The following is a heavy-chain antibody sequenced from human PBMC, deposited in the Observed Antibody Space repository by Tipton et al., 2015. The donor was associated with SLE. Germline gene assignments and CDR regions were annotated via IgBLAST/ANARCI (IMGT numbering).Heavy chain of an antibody. Sequence: LRLSCTVSGYSISSGYYWGWIRQPPGKGLEWIGSIYHSGSTYYNPSLKSRVTISVDTSKNQFSLKLSSVTAADTAVYYCARSGTGDHRVDYWGQGTLVTVSS. D-gene: IGHD7-27*01. J-gene: IGHJ4*02. CDR3: ARSGTGDHRVDY. CDR2: IYHSGST. V-gene: IGHV4-38-2*02. CDR1: GYSISSGYY.